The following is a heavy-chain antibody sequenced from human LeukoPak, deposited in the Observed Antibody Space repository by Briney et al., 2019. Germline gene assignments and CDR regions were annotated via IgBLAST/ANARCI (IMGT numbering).Heavy chain of an antibody. CDR2: ISGSGGST. Sequence: GGSLRLSCAASGFTFSSYAMSWVRQAPGKGLEWVSAISGSGGSTYYADSVKGRFTISRDNSKNTLYLQMNSLRAEDTAVYYCARGSYGDWDFDYWGQGTLVTVSS. CDR1: GFTFSSYA. J-gene: IGHJ4*02. V-gene: IGHV3-23*01. D-gene: IGHD4-17*01. CDR3: ARGSYGDWDFDY.